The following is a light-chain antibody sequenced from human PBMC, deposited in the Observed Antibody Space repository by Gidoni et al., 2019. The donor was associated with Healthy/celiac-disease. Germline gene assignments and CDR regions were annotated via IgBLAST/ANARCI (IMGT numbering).Light chain of an antibody. CDR2: GAS. Sequence: IVLTQSPATLSVSPGERASLSCRASQSVSSNLAWYQQKPGQAPRLLIYGASTRATGIPARCSGSGSGTEFTLTISSLQSEDFAVYYCQQYNNWPSFTFGPGTKVEIK. CDR1: QSVSSN. CDR3: QQYNNWPSFT. J-gene: IGKJ3*01. V-gene: IGKV3-15*01.